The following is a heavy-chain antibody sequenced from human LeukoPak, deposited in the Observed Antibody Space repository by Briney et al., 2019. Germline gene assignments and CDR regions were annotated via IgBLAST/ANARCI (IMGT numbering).Heavy chain of an antibody. CDR1: GFTFSSYA. D-gene: IGHD4-23*01. Sequence: PGGSLRLSCAASGFTFSSYAMHWVRQAPGEGLEWVAVISYDGSNKYYADSVKGRFTISRDNSKNTLYLQMNSLRAEDTAVYYCAREDYGGNYDAFDIWGQGTMVTVSS. CDR2: ISYDGSNK. CDR3: AREDYGGNYDAFDI. V-gene: IGHV3-30*04. J-gene: IGHJ3*02.